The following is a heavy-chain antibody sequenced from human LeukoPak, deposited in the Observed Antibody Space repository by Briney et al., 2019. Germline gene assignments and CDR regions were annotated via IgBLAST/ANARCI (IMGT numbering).Heavy chain of an antibody. V-gene: IGHV4-34*01. CDR3: ARDRVGATAGFDY. Sequence: AETLSLTCAVYGGSFSGYYWSWIRQPPGKGLEWIGEINHSGSTNYNPSLKSRVTISVDTSKNQFSLKLSSMTAADTAVYYCARDRVGATAGFDYWGQGTLVTVSS. D-gene: IGHD1-26*01. CDR2: INHSGST. J-gene: IGHJ4*02. CDR1: GGSFSGYY.